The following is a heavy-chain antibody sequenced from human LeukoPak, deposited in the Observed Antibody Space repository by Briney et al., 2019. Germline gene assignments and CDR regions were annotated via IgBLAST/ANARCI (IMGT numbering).Heavy chain of an antibody. J-gene: IGHJ4*02. CDR1: GFTFSSYA. V-gene: IGHV3-23*01. Sequence: TGGSLRLSCAASGFTFSSYAMSWVRQAPGKGLEWVSAISGSGGSTYYADSVKGRFTISRDNSRNTLYLQMNSLRAEDTAVYYCAKLVIIAAAAPYDYWGQGTLVTVSS. D-gene: IGHD6-13*01. CDR2: ISGSGGST. CDR3: AKLVIIAAAAPYDY.